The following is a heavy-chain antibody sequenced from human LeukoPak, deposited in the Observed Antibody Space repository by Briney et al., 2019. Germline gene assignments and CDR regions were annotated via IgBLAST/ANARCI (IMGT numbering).Heavy chain of an antibody. CDR2: IWFDGSKQ. J-gene: IGHJ6*02. CDR1: GFAFNTYG. Sequence: GGSLRLSCAASGFAFNTYGVHWVRQPPGKGLEWVALIWFDGSKQYYADSVRGRFIISRDNSRNTVYLHMNSLGVEDTAVYYCTRDGRTYSDFWSNYYHAMDVWGQGTTVTVSS. CDR3: TRDGRTYSDFWSNYYHAMDV. D-gene: IGHD3-3*01. V-gene: IGHV3-33*01.